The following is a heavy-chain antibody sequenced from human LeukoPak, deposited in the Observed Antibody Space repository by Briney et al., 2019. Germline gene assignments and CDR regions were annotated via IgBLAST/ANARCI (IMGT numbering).Heavy chain of an antibody. J-gene: IGHJ4*02. V-gene: IGHV4-4*07. CDR2: IYISGIT. Sequence: SETLSLTCIVSGGXVNTYYCSWIRQPAGKGLEWIGRIYISGITNYNPSLKSRATMSVDTSKNQFSLNLSSVTAADTAVYYCARGGSAYHEYYFDSWGQGTLVTVSS. CDR3: ARGGSAYHEYYFDS. CDR1: GGXVNTYY. D-gene: IGHD3-22*01.